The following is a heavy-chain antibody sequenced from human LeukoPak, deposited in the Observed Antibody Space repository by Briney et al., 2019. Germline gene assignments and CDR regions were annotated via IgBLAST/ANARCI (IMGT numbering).Heavy chain of an antibody. CDR1: GFTFSDYT. V-gene: IGHV3-21*01. CDR3: ARDNRGIAVAGMGNYMDV. Sequence: GGSLRLSCAASGFTFSDYTMNWVRQAPGKGLEWVSSISSGGTYKYYADSVKGRFTISRDNAQNSLYLQMNSLRAEDTAVYYCARDNRGIAVAGMGNYMDVWGKGTTVTVSS. J-gene: IGHJ6*03. D-gene: IGHD6-19*01. CDR2: ISSGGTYK.